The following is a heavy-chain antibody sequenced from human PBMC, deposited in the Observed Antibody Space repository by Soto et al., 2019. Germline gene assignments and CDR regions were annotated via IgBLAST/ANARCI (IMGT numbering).Heavy chain of an antibody. CDR1: GFTFSSYS. CDR3: AKANTTGGYYFDS. Sequence: GGSLRLSCAASGFTFSSYSLTWVRQAPGKGLEWVSSISSSGSYIYSADSVKGRFTISRDSATNSLYLQMNSLRAEDTAIYYCAKANTTGGYYFDSWGLGVLVTVSS. CDR2: ISSSGSYI. D-gene: IGHD2-2*01. V-gene: IGHV3-21*01. J-gene: IGHJ4*02.